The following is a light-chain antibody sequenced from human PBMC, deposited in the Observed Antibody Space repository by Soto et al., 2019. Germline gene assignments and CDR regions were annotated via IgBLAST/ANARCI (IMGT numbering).Light chain of an antibody. CDR3: CSYAGSSLYV. Sequence: QSVLTQPRSVSGSPGQSVTISCTGSSSNVGGHDYVSWYQQYPGKAPKFMIYDVSKRPSGVPDRFSGSKSGNTASLTISGLQAEDEADYYCCSYAGSSLYVFGTGTQLTVL. CDR1: SSNVGGHDY. CDR2: DVS. J-gene: IGLJ1*01. V-gene: IGLV2-11*01.